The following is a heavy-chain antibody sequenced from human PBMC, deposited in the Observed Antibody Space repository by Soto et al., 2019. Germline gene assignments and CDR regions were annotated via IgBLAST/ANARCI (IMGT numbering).Heavy chain of an antibody. V-gene: IGHV3-33*01. J-gene: IGHJ6*02. CDR3: AVTYYDFWSGYLFGGIDVKYYYGMDV. CDR2: IWYDGSNK. D-gene: IGHD3-3*01. CDR1: EFTFSSYG. Sequence: PGGSLGLSFAASEFTFSSYGMHWVRQAPGKGLEWVAVIWYDGSNKYYADSVKGRFTISRDNSKNTLYLQMNSLRAEDTAVYYCAVTYYDFWSGYLFGGIDVKYYYGMDVWGQGTTVTVSS.